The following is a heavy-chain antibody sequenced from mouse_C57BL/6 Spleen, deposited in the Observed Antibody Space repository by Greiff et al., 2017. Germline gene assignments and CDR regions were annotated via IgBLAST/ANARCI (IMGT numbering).Heavy chain of an antibody. CDR2: IDPENGDT. J-gene: IGHJ3*01. CDR1: GFNIKDDY. CDR3: TTDYDYAY. V-gene: IGHV14-4*01. Sequence: EVKLMESGAELVRPGASVKLSCTASGFNIKDDYMHWVKQRPEQGLEWIGWIDPENGDTEYASKFQGKATITADTSSNTAYLQLSSLTSEDTAVYYCTTDYDYAYWGQGTLVTVSA. D-gene: IGHD2-4*01.